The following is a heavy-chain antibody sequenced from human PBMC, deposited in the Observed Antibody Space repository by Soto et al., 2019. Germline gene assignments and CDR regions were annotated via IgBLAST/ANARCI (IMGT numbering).Heavy chain of an antibody. J-gene: IGHJ4*02. CDR2: ISAHNGNT. D-gene: IGHD1-1*01. Sequence: QVHLVQSGAEVKKPGASVKVSCKGSGYDFTTYGITWVRQAPGQGLEWMGWISAHNGNTNYAQKLQVRVTATRDTSTSTAYMELRSLRSDDTAVYYCARGRYGDYWGQGAVVTVSS. CDR3: ARGRYGDY. V-gene: IGHV1-18*01. CDR1: GYDFTTYG.